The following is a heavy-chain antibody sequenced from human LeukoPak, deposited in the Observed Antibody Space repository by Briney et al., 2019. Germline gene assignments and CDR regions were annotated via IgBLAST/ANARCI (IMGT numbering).Heavy chain of an antibody. Sequence: GGSLRLSCAASGFTFSSHWMSWVRQAPGKGLEWVANIKQDGSGKYYVDSVKGRFTISRDNAKNSLYLQMNSLGAEDTAVYYCARGGTELVIPTYWGQGILVTVSS. V-gene: IGHV3-7*01. CDR3: ARGGTELVIPTY. CDR1: GFTFSSHW. J-gene: IGHJ4*02. CDR2: IKQDGSGK. D-gene: IGHD3-22*01.